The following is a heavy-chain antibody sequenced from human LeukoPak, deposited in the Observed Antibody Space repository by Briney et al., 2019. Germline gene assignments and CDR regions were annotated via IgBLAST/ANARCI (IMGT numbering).Heavy chain of an antibody. CDR3: ARTSIAAREADY. D-gene: IGHD6-6*01. CDR1: GFTVSSNF. Sequence: GGSLRLSCAASGFTVSSNFMSWVRQAPGKGLEWVSVIYRGGDTYYADSVKGRFTISRDNSKNTLYLQMNSLRAEDTAVYYCARTSIAAREADYWGQGTLVTVSS. J-gene: IGHJ4*02. V-gene: IGHV3-53*01. CDR2: IYRGGDT.